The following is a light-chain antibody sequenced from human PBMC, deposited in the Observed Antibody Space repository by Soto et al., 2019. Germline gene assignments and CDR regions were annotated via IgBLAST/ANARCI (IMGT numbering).Light chain of an antibody. CDR1: QSVSSN. V-gene: IGKV3-15*01. Sequence: EIVMTQSPATLSVFPGERATLSCRASQSVSSNLAWYQQKPGQAPRLRIYGAFTRATGIPATFRGTGSGTYFTLTISSMQSEDFAVYYCQQYNNWPRTFGQGTKVEIK. CDR2: GAF. J-gene: IGKJ1*01. CDR3: QQYNNWPRT.